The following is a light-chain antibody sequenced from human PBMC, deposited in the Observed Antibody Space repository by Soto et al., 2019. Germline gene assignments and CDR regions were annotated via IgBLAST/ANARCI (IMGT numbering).Light chain of an antibody. CDR2: ATN. J-gene: IGLJ1*01. CDR3: AAWDDILNGDV. V-gene: IGLV1-44*01. Sequence: QSALTQPPSASGTPGQRVTISCSGSSSNIGSNTVNWYQQLPGTAPRLLIYATNQRPSGVPDRFSGSKSGTSASLAISGLQSEDEADYYCAAWDDILNGDVFGSGTKVTVL. CDR1: SSNIGSNT.